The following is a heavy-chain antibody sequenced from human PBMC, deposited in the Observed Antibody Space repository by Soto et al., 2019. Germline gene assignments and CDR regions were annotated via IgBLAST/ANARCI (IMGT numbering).Heavy chain of an antibody. CDR1: GYSFSNYW. Sequence: PGESLKISCKGSGYSFSNYWIGWVRQMPGKGLEWMGIIYPGDSDTRYSPSLQGQVTISADRSTSTAYLQWSSLRASDTAMYYCMILPSGHIHGHHLGGMDVRGLGTTVTVSS. V-gene: IGHV5-51*01. CDR2: IYPGDSDT. J-gene: IGHJ6*02. CDR3: MILPSGHIHGHHLGGMDV. D-gene: IGHD5-18*01.